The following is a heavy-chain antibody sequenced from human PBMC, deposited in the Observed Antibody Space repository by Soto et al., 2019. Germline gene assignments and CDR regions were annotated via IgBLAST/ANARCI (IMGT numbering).Heavy chain of an antibody. V-gene: IGHV1-2*04. CDR2: INPNSGGT. CDR3: ARSSSSWSSHAFDI. Sequence: ASVKVSCKASGYTFTGYYMHWVRQAPGQGLEWMGWINPNSGGTNYAQKFQGWVTMTRDTSISTAYMELSRLRSDDTAVYYCARSSSSWSSHAFDIWGQGTMVTVSS. J-gene: IGHJ3*02. CDR1: GYTFTGYY. D-gene: IGHD6-13*01.